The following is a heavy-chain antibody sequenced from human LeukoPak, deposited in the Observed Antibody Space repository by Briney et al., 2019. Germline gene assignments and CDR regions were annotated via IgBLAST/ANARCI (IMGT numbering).Heavy chain of an antibody. CDR2: INHSGST. J-gene: IGHJ6*02. CDR3: ARSVYDSSGYYYGMDV. V-gene: IGHV4-34*01. D-gene: IGHD3-22*01. CDR1: GGPFSGYY. Sequence: PSETLSLTCAVYGGPFSGYYWSWIRQPPGKGLEWIGEINHSGSTNYNPSLKSRVTISVDTSKNQFSLKLSSVTAADTAVYYCARSVYDSSGYYYGMDVWGQGTTVTVSS.